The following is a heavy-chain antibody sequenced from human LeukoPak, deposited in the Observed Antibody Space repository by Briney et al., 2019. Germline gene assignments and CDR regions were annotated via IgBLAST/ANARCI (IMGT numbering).Heavy chain of an antibody. CDR1: GYTFISYY. CDR2: INPSGGST. V-gene: IGHV1-46*01. CDR3: AREVTAPEYFQH. D-gene: IGHD5-18*01. Sequence: ASVKVSCKASGYTFISYYMHWVRQAPGQGLEWMGIINPSGGSTSYAQKFQGRVTMTRDTSTSTVYMELSSLRSEDTAVYYCAREVTAPEYFQHWGQGTLVTVSS. J-gene: IGHJ1*01.